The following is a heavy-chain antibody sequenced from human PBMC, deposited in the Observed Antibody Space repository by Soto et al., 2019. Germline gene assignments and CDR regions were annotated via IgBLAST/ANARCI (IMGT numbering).Heavy chain of an antibody. D-gene: IGHD6-19*01. CDR3: AKDLVSRYSSGWYLDY. CDR1: GFTFSTYA. Sequence: EVQLLESGGGLVQPGGSLRLSCAASGFTFSTYAMSWVRQAPGKGLEWVSAISGSGGSTYYADSVKGRFTISKDNSKITVFLQMHTLRAEDTAVYYYAKDLVSRYSSGWYLDYWGQGTLVTVSS. CDR2: ISGSGGST. J-gene: IGHJ4*02. V-gene: IGHV3-23*01.